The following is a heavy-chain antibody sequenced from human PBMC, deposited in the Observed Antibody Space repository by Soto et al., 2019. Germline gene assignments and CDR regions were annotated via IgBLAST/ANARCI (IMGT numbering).Heavy chain of an antibody. CDR3: ARDWDNDYSNRYYGMDV. J-gene: IGHJ6*02. D-gene: IGHD4-4*01. CDR2: ISDYNGNT. CDR1: GYTFINYG. Sequence: ASVKVSCKAPGYTFINYGFSWVRQAPGQGLEWMGWISDYNGNTKYAQKLQGRVTMTTDTSTSTAYMELRSLRSDDTAVYYCARDWDNDYSNRYYGMDVWGQGTTVTVSS. V-gene: IGHV1-18*01.